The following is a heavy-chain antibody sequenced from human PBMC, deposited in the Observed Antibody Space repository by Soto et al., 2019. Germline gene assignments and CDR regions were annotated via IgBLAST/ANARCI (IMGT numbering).Heavy chain of an antibody. CDR1: GGSLNSGGYY. V-gene: IGHV4-31*11. Sequence: QVQLQESGPGLVKPSQTLSLTCAVSGGSLNSGGYYWSWIRQRPGKGLKWIGYMYYSGSPYYNPSLRSRLTMSVDTSKNHFSLKLSSVTAADTAVYYCARGNYGDPYYFDYWGQGILVTVSS. D-gene: IGHD4-17*01. J-gene: IGHJ4*02. CDR2: MYYSGSP. CDR3: ARGNYGDPYYFDY.